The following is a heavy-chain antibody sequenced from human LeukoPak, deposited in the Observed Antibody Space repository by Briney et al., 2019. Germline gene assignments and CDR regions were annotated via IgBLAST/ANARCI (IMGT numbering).Heavy chain of an antibody. D-gene: IGHD5-18*01. CDR3: ARDAVDTANAV. CDR2: INSEGSIT. Sequence: GGSLRLSCAASGFTFTTDWMHWVRHAPGKGLVWVSHINSEGSITSYADSVKGRFTISRDNAKNTLYLQMNSLRAEDTAVYYCARDAVDTANAVWGQGTTVTVSS. J-gene: IGHJ6*02. CDR1: GFTFTTDW. V-gene: IGHV3-74*01.